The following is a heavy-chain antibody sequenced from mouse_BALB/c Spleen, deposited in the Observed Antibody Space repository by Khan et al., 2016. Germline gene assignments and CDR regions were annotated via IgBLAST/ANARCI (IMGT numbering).Heavy chain of an antibody. J-gene: IGHJ4*01. D-gene: IGHD1-1*01. CDR3: ARSRSSSYDYSAMGY. CDR1: GYTFTDYS. CDR2: INTETGEP. Sequence: QIQLVQSGPELKKPGETVKISCKASGYTFTDYSMHWVKQAPGKGLKWMGWINTETGEPTYADDFKGRFAFSLETSASTAYLQINNLKSEDTAKYFCARSRSSSYDYSAMGYWGQGTAVTVSS. V-gene: IGHV9-2-1*01.